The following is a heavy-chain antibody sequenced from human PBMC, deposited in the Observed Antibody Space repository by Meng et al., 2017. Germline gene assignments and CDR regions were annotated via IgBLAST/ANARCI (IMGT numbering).Heavy chain of an antibody. Sequence: QRPLKVAGPGAVKPSQTPSLTSAISGDSVSSNTRAWNWIRQSPSRGLEWLGRTYYRSKWYNDYAVSVKSRITINPDTSKNQFSLQLNSVTPEDTAVYYCARGVVYAISYFDYWGQGTLVTVSS. J-gene: IGHJ4*02. CDR1: GDSVSSNTRA. CDR2: TYYRSKWYN. CDR3: ARGVVYAISYFDY. D-gene: IGHD2-8*02. V-gene: IGHV6-1*01.